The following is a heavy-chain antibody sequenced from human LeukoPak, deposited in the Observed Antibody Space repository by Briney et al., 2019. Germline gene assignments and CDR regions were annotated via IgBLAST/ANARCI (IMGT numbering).Heavy chain of an antibody. CDR2: TYYRSKWNT. CDR1: GDSLSNNNVA. D-gene: IGHD3-16*01. V-gene: IGHV6-1*01. J-gene: IGHJ4*02. CDR3: AGGCYSSFDY. Sequence: SQTLSLTCAISGDSLSNNNVAWNWIRQSPSRGLEWLGRTYYRSKWNTDYAVSVKSLITINSDTSKNQFSLQLNSVTPEDTAVYYCAGGCYSSFDYWDQGTLVTVSS.